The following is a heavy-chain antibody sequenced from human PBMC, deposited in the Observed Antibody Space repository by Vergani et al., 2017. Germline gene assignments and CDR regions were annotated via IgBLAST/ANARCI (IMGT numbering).Heavy chain of an antibody. CDR3: AREYSNYFYYYGMDV. CDR1: GFTFSSYG. D-gene: IGHD4-11*01. V-gene: IGHV3-33*01. CDR2: IWYDGSNK. Sequence: VQLVESGGGVVQPGRSLRLSCAASGFTFSSYGMHWVRQAPGKGLEGVAVIWYDGSNKYYADSVKGRFTISRDNSKNTLYLQMNSLRAEDTAVYYCAREYSNYFYYYGMDVWGQGTTVTVSS. J-gene: IGHJ6*02.